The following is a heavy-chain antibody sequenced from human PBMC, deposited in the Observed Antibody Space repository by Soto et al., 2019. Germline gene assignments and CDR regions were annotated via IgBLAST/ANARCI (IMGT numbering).Heavy chain of an antibody. CDR3: ATHRGNTYGPYVD. V-gene: IGHV4-4*02. D-gene: IGHD5-18*01. J-gene: IGHJ4*02. CDR2: IFHSGST. CDR1: GGSISNGHW. Sequence: QVQLQESGPGLVKPWGTLSLTCAVSGGSISNGHWWSWVRQSPGKGLEWIGEIFHSGSTNYNPSLKSRVTISVDNSKNHFSLNLNSVTAADTAVYYCATHRGNTYGPYVDWGQGTLVTVSS.